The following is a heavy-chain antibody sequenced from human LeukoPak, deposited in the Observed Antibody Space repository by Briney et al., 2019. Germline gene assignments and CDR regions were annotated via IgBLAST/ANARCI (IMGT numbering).Heavy chain of an antibody. V-gene: IGHV1-69*05. J-gene: IGHJ4*02. CDR2: ISPVFGTA. CDR1: GGSFRGYG. Sequence: ASVKVSCKVSGGSFRGYGFTWVRQAPGQGLEWMGGISPVFGTATYAQKFKGRVTLTTDESTSPAYMEVSSLRYEDTAIYYCAAEAVHDSGGYYPSLDYWGQGTLVTVSS. D-gene: IGHD3-22*01. CDR3: AAEAVHDSGGYYPSLDY.